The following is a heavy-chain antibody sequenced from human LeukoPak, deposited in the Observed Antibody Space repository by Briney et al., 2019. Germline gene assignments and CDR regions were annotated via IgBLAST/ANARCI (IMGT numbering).Heavy chain of an antibody. Sequence: PGGSLRLSCAASAFASSIQAMRWDRQAPGKGLVWVSRINTVGGATTYADSVKGRFTISRDNAKNTLYLQMDSLSAEDAALYYCVELRHQRANSGFGYWGQGALVTVSS. CDR1: AFASSIQA. V-gene: IGHV3-74*01. CDR2: INTVGGAT. CDR3: VELRHQRANSGFGY. J-gene: IGHJ4*02. D-gene: IGHD4/OR15-4a*01.